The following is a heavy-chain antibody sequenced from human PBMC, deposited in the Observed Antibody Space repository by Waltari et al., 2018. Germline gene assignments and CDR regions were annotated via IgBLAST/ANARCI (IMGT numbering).Heavy chain of an antibody. CDR2: IYHSGST. V-gene: IGHV4-30-2*01. CDR1: GGSISSGGYS. Sequence: QLQLQESGSGLVKLSQTLSLTCAVSGGSISSGGYSWSWIRQPPGKGLEWIGYIYHSGSTYYNPSLKSRVTISVDRSKNQFSLKLSSVTAADTAVYYCARGSYYGSGSYRLYFDYWGQGTLVTVSS. D-gene: IGHD3-10*01. J-gene: IGHJ4*02. CDR3: ARGSYYGSGSYRLYFDY.